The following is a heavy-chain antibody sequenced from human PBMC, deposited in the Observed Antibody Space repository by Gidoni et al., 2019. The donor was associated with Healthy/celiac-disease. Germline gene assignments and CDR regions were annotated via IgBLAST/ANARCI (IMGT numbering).Heavy chain of an antibody. D-gene: IGHD5-18*01. V-gene: IGHV4-34*01. Sequence: QVQQQQWGAGLLKPSETLSLSCAVYGGSFSGYYWSWIRQPPGKGLEWIGEINHSGSTNYNPSLKSRVTISVDTSKNQFSLKLSSVTAADTAVYYCARGGGGYSLGYWGQGTLVTVSS. CDR2: INHSGST. J-gene: IGHJ4*02. CDR1: GGSFSGYY. CDR3: ARGGGGYSLGY.